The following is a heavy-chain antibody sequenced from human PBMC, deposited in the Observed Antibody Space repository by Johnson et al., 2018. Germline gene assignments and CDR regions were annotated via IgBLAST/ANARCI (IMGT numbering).Heavy chain of an antibody. CDR2: INSDGSST. V-gene: IGHV3-74*01. CDR3: ARGIAVAGTSAFDI. J-gene: IGHJ3*02. CDR1: GFTFSSYW. D-gene: IGHD6-19*01. Sequence: EVQLVETGGGLVQPGGSLRLSCAASGFTFSSYWMHWVRQAPGKGLVWVSRINSDGSSTSYADSVKGRFTISRDNAKNTLYLQMNSLRAEDTAVYNCARGIAVAGTSAFDIWGQGTMVTVSS.